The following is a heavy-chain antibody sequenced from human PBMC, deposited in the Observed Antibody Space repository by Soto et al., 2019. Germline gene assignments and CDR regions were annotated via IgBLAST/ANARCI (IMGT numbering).Heavy chain of an antibody. V-gene: IGHV4-61*01. Sequence: SETLSLTCTVSGGSVSSGRYYWSWIRQPPGKGLEWIGYIYYSGTTNYNPSLKSRVSISVDTSKNQFSLKLSSVTAADTAVYYCARENVGATHNWFDPWGQGTLVTVSS. D-gene: IGHD1-26*01. CDR3: ARENVGATHNWFDP. CDR1: GGSVSSGRYY. J-gene: IGHJ5*02. CDR2: IYYSGTT.